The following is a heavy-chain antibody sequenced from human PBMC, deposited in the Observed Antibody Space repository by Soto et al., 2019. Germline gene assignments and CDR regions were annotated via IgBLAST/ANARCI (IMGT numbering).Heavy chain of an antibody. J-gene: IGHJ4*02. V-gene: IGHV4-30-4*01. CDR3: ARAHYYDSSGYYYFDY. CDR2: IYYSGST. Sequence: SETLSLTCTVSGGSISSGDYYWSWIRQPPGKGLEWIGYIYYSGSTYYNPSLKSRVTISVDTSKNQFSLKLSSVTAADTAVYYCARAHYYDSSGYYYFDYWGQGTLVTVSS. CDR1: GGSISSGDYY. D-gene: IGHD3-22*01.